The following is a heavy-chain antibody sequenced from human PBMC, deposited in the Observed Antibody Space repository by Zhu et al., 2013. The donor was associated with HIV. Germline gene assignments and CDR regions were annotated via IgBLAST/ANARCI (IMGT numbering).Heavy chain of an antibody. Sequence: QVQLVQSGAEVKKPGSSVKVSCKASGGTFSSYTISWVRQAPGQGLEWMGRIIPILGIANYAQKFQGRVTITADKSTSTAYMELSSLRSEDTAVYYCARDSYEQQLVWGLYNWFDPWGQGTLVTVSS. CDR3: ARDSYEQQLVWGLYNWFDP. CDR1: GGTFSSYT. CDR2: IIPILGIA. V-gene: IGHV1-69*08. D-gene: IGHD6-13*01. J-gene: IGHJ5*02.